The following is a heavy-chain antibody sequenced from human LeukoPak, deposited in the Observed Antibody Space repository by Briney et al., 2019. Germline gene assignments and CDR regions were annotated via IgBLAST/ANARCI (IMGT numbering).Heavy chain of an antibody. CDR1: GFTVSNSY. V-gene: IGHV3-53*05. Sequence: GGSLRLSCAASGFTVSNSYMSWVRQAPGKGLEWVSVIYADGSTYYADSVKGRFTVSRDNSKNTLYLQMDSLRAEDTAVYYCARDPLQIFGSWGRGTLVTVSS. D-gene: IGHD5-24*01. CDR2: IYADGST. CDR3: ARDPLQIFGS. J-gene: IGHJ5*01.